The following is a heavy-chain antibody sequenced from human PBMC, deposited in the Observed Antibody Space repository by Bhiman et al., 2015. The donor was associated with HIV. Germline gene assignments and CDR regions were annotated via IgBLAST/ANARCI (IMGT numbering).Heavy chain of an antibody. CDR3: ARAFAPYSGYPFDY. CDR1: GFTFSDYA. V-gene: IGHV3-33*01. J-gene: IGHJ4*02. Sequence: QVQLVDSGGRVVQPGRSLRLSCEASGFTFSDYAMHWVRQAPGKGLEWVAVIWSDGSNEFYADSVKGRFIISRDNSKNSLYLQMDSLRAEDTAVYYCARAFAPYSGYPFDYWGQGTLVTVSS. D-gene: IGHD5-12*01. CDR2: IWSDGSNE.